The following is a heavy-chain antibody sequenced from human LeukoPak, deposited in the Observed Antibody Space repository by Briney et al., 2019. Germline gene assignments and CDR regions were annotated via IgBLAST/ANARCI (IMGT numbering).Heavy chain of an antibody. CDR3: AKHGPYCGGDCYSDDNFAY. CDR1: GSSFTSYW. J-gene: IGHJ4*02. Sequence: GESLKISGKGSGSSFTSYWIAGARQMPGKGLEWMGIIYPGDSDTSYSPSFQGQATISADKSISTAYLQWSSLKASDTAMYYCAKHGPYCGGDCYSDDNFAYWGQGTLVTVSS. V-gene: IGHV5-51*01. D-gene: IGHD2-21*02. CDR2: IYPGDSDT.